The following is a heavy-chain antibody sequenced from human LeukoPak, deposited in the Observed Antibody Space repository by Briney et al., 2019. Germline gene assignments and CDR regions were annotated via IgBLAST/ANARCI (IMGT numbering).Heavy chain of an antibody. J-gene: IGHJ4*02. Sequence: PSETLSLTCTVSSGSISYFYWNWIRQPPGKGLEWIGYIHCTGSTNYNPSLKSRVTISVDTSKNQFSLKLSSVTAADTAVYYCATYTNRLHYWGQGTLVTVSS. CDR3: ATYTNRLHY. D-gene: IGHD2-8*01. V-gene: IGHV4-59*01. CDR1: SGSISYFY. CDR2: IHCTGST.